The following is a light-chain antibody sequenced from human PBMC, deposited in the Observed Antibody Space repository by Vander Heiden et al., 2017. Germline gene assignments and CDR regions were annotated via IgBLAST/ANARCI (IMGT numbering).Light chain of an antibody. J-gene: IGKJ2*01. CDR1: QSGSSA. Sequence: EIVSTQSPPTLSLSPGERATLPCRTSQSGSSALDWYQQRAGQAPRLLSSYASNRATGIPARFSASGSGTDFTLTISSLEPEDFAVYYCHQCNNWPRTFGQGTKLEIK. CDR2: YAS. CDR3: HQCNNWPRT. V-gene: IGKV3-11*01.